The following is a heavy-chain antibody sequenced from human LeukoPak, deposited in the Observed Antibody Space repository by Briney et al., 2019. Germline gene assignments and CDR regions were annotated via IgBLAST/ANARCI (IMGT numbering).Heavy chain of an antibody. CDR2: IYHSGST. D-gene: IGHD3/OR15-3a*01. CDR1: GYSISSGYY. CDR3: ARKDGLSVRIFDC. J-gene: IGHJ4*02. Sequence: SSETLSLTCTVSGYSISSGYYWGWIRQPPGKGLEWIGSIYHSGSTYYNPSLKSRVTISVDTSKNQFSLKLSSVTAADTAVYYCARKDGLSVRIFDCWGQGTLVTVSS. V-gene: IGHV4-38-2*02.